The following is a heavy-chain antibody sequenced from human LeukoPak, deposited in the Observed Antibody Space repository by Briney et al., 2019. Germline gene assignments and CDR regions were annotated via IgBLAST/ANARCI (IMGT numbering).Heavy chain of an antibody. D-gene: IGHD4/OR15-4a*01. CDR3: ARRAGAYSHPYDY. Sequence: QAGGSLRLSCTVSGFTVSSNSMSWVRQAPGKGLEWVSFIYNSSRIHYSDSVKGRFTISRDNSKNTLYLQMNSLRAEDTAVYYCARRAGAYSHPYDYWGQGTLVTVSS. V-gene: IGHV3-53*01. CDR1: GFTVSSNS. CDR2: IYNSSRI. J-gene: IGHJ4*02.